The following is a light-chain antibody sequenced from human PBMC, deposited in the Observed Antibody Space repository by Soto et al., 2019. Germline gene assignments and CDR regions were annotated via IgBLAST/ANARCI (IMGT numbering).Light chain of an antibody. CDR3: HLHGRSTRT. V-gene: IGKV3-20*01. Sequence: EIVLTQSPGALSLSPGERATLSCSTSQNVNRNFLAWYQQRPGQAPRLLMYGTSSRATAIPDRFSGSGSGTDFTLTISRLEPEDFAVYYCHLHGRSTRTFGHGTNVEI. CDR2: GTS. J-gene: IGKJ1*01. CDR1: QNVNRNF.